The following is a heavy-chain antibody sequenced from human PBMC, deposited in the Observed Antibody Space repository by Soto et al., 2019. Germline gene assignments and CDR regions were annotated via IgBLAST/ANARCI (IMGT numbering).Heavy chain of an antibody. D-gene: IGHD3-3*01. CDR2: ITSSSSRNI. J-gene: IGHJ6*02. V-gene: IGHV3-21*02. CDR3: ARADPVFGAIPRMDI. CDR1: GFPFSTYT. Sequence: EVQLVESGGGLVKPGGSLRLSCSASGFPFSTYTMYWVRQAPGKGLEWVSSITSSSSRNIFYADSVKGRFTISRDNANNMIFLQMNILRVEDTAVYYCARADPVFGAIPRMDIWGHGTTVTVSS.